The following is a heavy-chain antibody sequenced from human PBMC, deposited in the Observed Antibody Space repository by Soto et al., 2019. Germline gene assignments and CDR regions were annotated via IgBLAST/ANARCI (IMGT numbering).Heavy chain of an antibody. CDR3: AREKGIAAAGTSAHRRRLYYYYYGMDV. CDR1: GGSISSYY. V-gene: IGHV4-59*01. Sequence: SETLSLTCTVSGGSISSYYWSWIRQPPGKGLEWIGYIYYSGSTNYNPSLKSRVTISVDTSKNQFSLKLSSVTAADTAVYYCAREKGIAAAGTSAHRRRLYYYYYGMDVWGQGTTVTVSS. CDR2: IYYSGST. J-gene: IGHJ6*02. D-gene: IGHD6-13*01.